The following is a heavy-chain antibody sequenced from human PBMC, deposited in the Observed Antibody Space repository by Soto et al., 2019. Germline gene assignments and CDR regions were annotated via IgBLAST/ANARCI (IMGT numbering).Heavy chain of an antibody. CDR3: ARGGIAAGTYPRPLPDNNWFDP. CDR1: GGSFSRYY. D-gene: IGHD6-13*01. J-gene: IGHJ5*02. Sequence: SETLSLTCAVYGGSFSRYYWSWIRQPPGKGLEWIGEINHSGSTNYNPSLKSRVTISVDTSKNQFSLKLSSVTAADTAVYYCARGGIAAGTYPRPLPDNNWFDPWGQGTLVTVSS. CDR2: INHSGST. V-gene: IGHV4-34*01.